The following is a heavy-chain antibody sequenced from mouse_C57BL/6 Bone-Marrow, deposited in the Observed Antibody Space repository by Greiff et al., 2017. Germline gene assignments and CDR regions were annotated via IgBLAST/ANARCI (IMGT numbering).Heavy chain of an antibody. J-gene: IGHJ3*01. V-gene: IGHV14-4*01. CDR2: IDPENGDT. D-gene: IGHD1-1*01. CDR1: GFNIKDDY. CDR3: TTFIYYGSSFFAY. Sequence: EVKLVESGAELVRPGASVKLSCTASGFNIKDDYMHWVKQRPEQGLEWIGWIDPENGDTEYASKFQGKATITADTSSNTAYLQLSSLTSEDTAVYYCTTFIYYGSSFFAYWGQGTLVTVSA.